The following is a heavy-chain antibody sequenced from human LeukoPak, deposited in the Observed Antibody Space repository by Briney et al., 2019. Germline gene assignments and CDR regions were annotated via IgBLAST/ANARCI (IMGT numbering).Heavy chain of an antibody. D-gene: IGHD3-9*01. CDR2: INHSGST. J-gene: IGHJ5*02. V-gene: IGHV4-34*01. Sequence: PSETLSLTCAVYGGSFSGYYWSWIRQPPGKGLEWIGEINHSGSTNYNPSLKSRVTISVDTSKNQFSLKLSSVTAADTAVYYCARFAYYDILTGFDPWGQGTLVTVSS. CDR1: GGSFSGYY. CDR3: ARFAYYDILTGFDP.